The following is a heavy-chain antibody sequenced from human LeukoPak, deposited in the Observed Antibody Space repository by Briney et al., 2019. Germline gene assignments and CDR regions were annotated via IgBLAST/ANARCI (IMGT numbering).Heavy chain of an antibody. CDR2: ISAYNGNT. CDR3: ARGPHDYCHY. J-gene: IGHJ4*02. CDR1: GYTFTSYG. Sequence: ASVKVSCKTSGYTFTSYGISWVRQAPGQGLEWMGWISAYNGNTSYAQKFQGRVTMTRDTSTSTVYMELSSLRSEDTAVYYCARGPHDYCHYWGQGTLVTVSS. V-gene: IGHV1-18*01.